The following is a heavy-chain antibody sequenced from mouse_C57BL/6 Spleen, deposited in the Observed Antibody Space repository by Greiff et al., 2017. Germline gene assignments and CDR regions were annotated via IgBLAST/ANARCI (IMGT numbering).Heavy chain of an antibody. V-gene: IGHV1-26*01. Sequence: EVQLQQSGPELVKPGASVKISCKASGYTFTDYYMNWVKQSHGKSLEWIGDINPNNGGTSYNQKFKGKATLTVDKSSSTAYMELRSLTSEDSAVYYCARLSNYDYAMDYWGQGTSVTVSS. CDR1: GYTFTDYY. J-gene: IGHJ4*01. D-gene: IGHD2-5*01. CDR3: ARLSNYDYAMDY. CDR2: INPNNGGT.